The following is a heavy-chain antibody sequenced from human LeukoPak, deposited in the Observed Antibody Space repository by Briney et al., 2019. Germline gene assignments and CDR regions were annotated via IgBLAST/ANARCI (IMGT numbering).Heavy chain of an antibody. J-gene: IGHJ4*02. D-gene: IGHD3-10*01. V-gene: IGHV3-15*01. Sequence: GGSLRLSCAASGFTFGNAWMSWVRQAPGKGLEWVGRIKSKTDGGTTDYAAPVKGRFTISRDDSKNTLYLQMNSLKTEDTAVYYCTTDSGVLLWFGEFDYWGQGTLVTVSS. CDR1: GFTFGNAW. CDR3: TTDSGVLLWFGEFDY. CDR2: IKSKTDGGTT.